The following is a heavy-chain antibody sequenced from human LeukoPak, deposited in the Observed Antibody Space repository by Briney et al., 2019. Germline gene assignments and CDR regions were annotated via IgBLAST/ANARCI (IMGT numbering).Heavy chain of an antibody. CDR2: IYTSGST. V-gene: IGHV4-61*02. CDR1: GGSISSGSYY. D-gene: IGHD4-17*01. CDR3: ARELGRYGDYPDGDY. Sequence: SETLSLTCTVSGGSISSGSYYWSWIRQPAGKGLEWIGRIYTSGSTNYNPSLKSRVTISVDTSKNQFSLKLSSVTAADTAVYYCARELGRYGDYPDGDYWGQGTLVTVSS. J-gene: IGHJ4*02.